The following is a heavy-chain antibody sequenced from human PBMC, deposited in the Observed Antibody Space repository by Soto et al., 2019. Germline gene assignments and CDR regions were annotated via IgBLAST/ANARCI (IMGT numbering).Heavy chain of an antibody. J-gene: IGHJ5*02. D-gene: IGHD2-15*01. V-gene: IGHV4-30-4*01. CDR1: GGSISSGDYY. CDR2: IYYSGST. Sequence: VQLQESGPGLVKPSQTLSLTCTVSGGSISSGDYYWSWIRQPPGKGLEWIGYIYYSGSTYYNPSLKSRVTISVDTSKNQFSLKLSSVTAADTAVYYCARDKKNCGGSCYSAMNWFDPWGQGTLVTVSS. CDR3: ARDKKNCGGSCYSAMNWFDP.